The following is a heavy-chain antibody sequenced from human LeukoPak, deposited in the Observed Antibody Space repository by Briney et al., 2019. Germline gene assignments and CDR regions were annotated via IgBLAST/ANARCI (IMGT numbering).Heavy chain of an antibody. Sequence: GGSLRLSCAASGFSFRSHAMHWVRQAPGKGLEWVAVISYDGNNYYYGDSVKGRFTISRDKSKNTLYLQMNSLRVEDTAVYYCARDRATSFDYWGQGTLVTVSS. CDR2: ISYDGNNY. J-gene: IGHJ4*02. CDR1: GFSFRSHA. V-gene: IGHV3-30*03. CDR3: ARDRATSFDY. D-gene: IGHD1-26*01.